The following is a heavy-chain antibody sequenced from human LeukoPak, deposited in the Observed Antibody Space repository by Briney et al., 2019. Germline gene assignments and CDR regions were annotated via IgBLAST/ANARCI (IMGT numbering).Heavy chain of an antibody. J-gene: IGHJ4*02. CDR1: GFTISSYY. CDR2: IYHSGNT. CDR3: ARDSSGYSSGWYYFDY. Sequence: GGSLRLSCAASGFTISSYYMAWVRQAPGKGLEWVSVIYHSGNTDYADSVKGRFTISRDNSKNTVYLQMNSLRAEDTAVYYCARDSSGYSSGWYYFDYWGQGTLVTVSS. D-gene: IGHD6-19*01. V-gene: IGHV3-53*01.